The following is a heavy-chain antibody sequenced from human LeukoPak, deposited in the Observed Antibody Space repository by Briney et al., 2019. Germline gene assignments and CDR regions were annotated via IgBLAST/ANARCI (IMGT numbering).Heavy chain of an antibody. CDR1: GYTFTSYY. Sequence: GASVKVSCKASGYTFTSYYMHWVRQAPGQGLEWMGIINPSGGSTSYAQKFQGRVTMTRDMSTSTVYMELSSLRPEDTAVYFCARDGSVLWRGYHSISYNYYMDVWGEGTTVTVSS. V-gene: IGHV1-46*01. D-gene: IGHD3-3*01. CDR3: ARDGSVLWRGYHSISYNYYMDV. J-gene: IGHJ6*03. CDR2: INPSGGST.